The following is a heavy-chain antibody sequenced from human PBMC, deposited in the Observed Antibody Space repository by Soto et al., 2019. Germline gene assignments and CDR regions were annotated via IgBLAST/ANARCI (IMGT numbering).Heavy chain of an antibody. CDR1: GGSISSSSYY. V-gene: IGHV4-39*01. J-gene: IGHJ4*02. CDR3: ARTGSGYYRRVF. Sequence: QLQLQESGPGLVKPSETLSLTCTVSGGSISSSSYYWGWIRQPPGKGLEWIGSIYYSGSTYSNTSLNGRLTIAVDTSTNHFSLRLSSVTAADTAVYYCARTGSGYYRRVFWGQGTLVTVSS. D-gene: IGHD3-22*01. CDR2: IYYSGST.